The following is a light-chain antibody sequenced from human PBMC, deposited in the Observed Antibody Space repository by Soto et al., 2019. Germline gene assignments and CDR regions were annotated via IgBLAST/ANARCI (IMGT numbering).Light chain of an antibody. J-gene: IGKJ1*01. CDR1: QSISSW. CDR3: QQYNSYWT. Sequence: DIQMTQSPSTLSAFVGDRVTITCRASQSISSWLAWYQQKPGKAPKLLIYDASSLESGVPSRFSGSGSGTEFTLTISSLQPDDFATYDCQQYNSYWTFGQGTKVEIK. CDR2: DAS. V-gene: IGKV1-5*01.